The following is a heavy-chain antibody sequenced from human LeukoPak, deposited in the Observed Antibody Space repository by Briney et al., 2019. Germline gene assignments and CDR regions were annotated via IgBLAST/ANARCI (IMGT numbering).Heavy chain of an antibody. V-gene: IGHV3-23*01. D-gene: IGHD3-9*01. CDR3: ARGPLTGYYIGYYYGMDV. J-gene: IGHJ6*02. CDR1: GFTFSSYA. CDR2: ISGSGGST. Sequence: PGGSLRLSCAASGFTFSSYAMSWVRQAPGKGLEWVSAISGSGGSTYYADSVKGRFTISRDNSKNTLYLQMNSLRAEDTAVYYCARGPLTGYYIGYYYGMDVWGQGTTVTVSS.